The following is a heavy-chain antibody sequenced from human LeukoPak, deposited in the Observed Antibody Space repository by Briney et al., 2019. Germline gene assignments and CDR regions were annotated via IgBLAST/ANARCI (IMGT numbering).Heavy chain of an antibody. J-gene: IGHJ4*02. CDR3: ARRAPSYDSSGYYYGTLDY. D-gene: IGHD3-22*01. Sequence: GGSLRLSCAASGFTFSSYAMHWVRQAPGKGLEWVAVISYDGSNKYYADSVKGRFTISRDNSKNTLYLQMNSLRAEDTAVYYCARRAPSYDSSGYYYGTLDYWGQGTPVTVSS. V-gene: IGHV3-30*04. CDR1: GFTFSSYA. CDR2: ISYDGSNK.